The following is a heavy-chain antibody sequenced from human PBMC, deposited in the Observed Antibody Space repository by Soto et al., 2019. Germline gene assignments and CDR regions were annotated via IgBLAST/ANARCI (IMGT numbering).Heavy chain of an antibody. V-gene: IGHV3-30-3*01. Sequence: GGSLRLSCAASGFTFSSYAMHWVRQAPGKGLEWVAVISYDGSNKYYADSVKGRFTISRDNSKNTLYLQMNSLRAEDTAVYYCARDTYSGSYQTYFDYWGQGTLVTVSS. CDR1: GFTFSSYA. J-gene: IGHJ4*02. D-gene: IGHD1-26*01. CDR2: ISYDGSNK. CDR3: ARDTYSGSYQTYFDY.